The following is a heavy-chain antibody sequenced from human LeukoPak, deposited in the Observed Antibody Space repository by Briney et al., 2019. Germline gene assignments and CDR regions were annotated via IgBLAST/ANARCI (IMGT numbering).Heavy chain of an antibody. V-gene: IGHV4-34*01. J-gene: IGHJ4*02. CDR3: AISTIAAAGGVYFDY. CDR2: INHSGST. Sequence: SETLSLTCAVYGGSFSGYYWIWIRQPPGKGLEWIGEINHSGSTNYNPSLKSRVTISVDTSKNQFSLKLSSVTAADTAVYYCAISTIAAAGGVYFDYWGQGTLVTVSS. D-gene: IGHD6-13*01. CDR1: GGSFSGYY.